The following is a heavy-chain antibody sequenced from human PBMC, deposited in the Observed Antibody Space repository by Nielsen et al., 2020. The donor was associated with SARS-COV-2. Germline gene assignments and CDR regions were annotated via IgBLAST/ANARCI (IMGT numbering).Heavy chain of an antibody. CDR3: ARAGAVIRGVIKD. J-gene: IGHJ1*01. Sequence: GGSLRLSCAASGFTFSTYTMYWVRQAPGKGLEWVAVISDDGSNKNSADSVKGRFTISRDNSKNTLYLQMNSLRVEDTAVYHCARAGAVIRGVIKDWGQGTLVTVSS. CDR1: GFTFSTYT. V-gene: IGHV3-30-3*01. CDR2: ISDDGSNK. D-gene: IGHD3-10*01.